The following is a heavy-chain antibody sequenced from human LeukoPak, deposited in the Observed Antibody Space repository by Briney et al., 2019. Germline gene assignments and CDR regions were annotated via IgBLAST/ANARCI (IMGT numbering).Heavy chain of an antibody. CDR3: ARFGVDYDMDV. V-gene: IGHV4-59*11. CDR1: GGSISGHY. D-gene: IGHD3-16*01. Sequence: KASETLSLTCTVSGGSISGHYWTWIRQPPGKGLEWIGQIHYSGRPDYNPSLKSRVTISVGTSKNQLSLKVTSVTGADTAVYYCARFGVDYDMDVWGQGTTVTVSS. J-gene: IGHJ6*02. CDR2: IHYSGRP.